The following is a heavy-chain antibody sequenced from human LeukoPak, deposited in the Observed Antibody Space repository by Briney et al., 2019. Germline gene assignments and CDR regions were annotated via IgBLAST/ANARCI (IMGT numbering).Heavy chain of an antibody. J-gene: IGHJ3*02. CDR3: ASLYYFDSSGYYYGKADI. CDR1: GGSISSGGYY. Sequence: SQTLSLTCTVSGGSISSGGYYWSWIRQLPGKGLGCIGFIYYSGSTFYNPSLKSRVTISIDTSNNQFSLKLSSVTAADTAVYYCASLYYFDSSGYYYGKADIWGQGTMVTVSS. V-gene: IGHV4-31*03. CDR2: IYYSGST. D-gene: IGHD3-22*01.